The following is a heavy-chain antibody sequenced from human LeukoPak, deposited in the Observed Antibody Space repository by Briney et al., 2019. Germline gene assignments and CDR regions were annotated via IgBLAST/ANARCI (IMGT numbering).Heavy chain of an antibody. D-gene: IGHD2-21*02. J-gene: IGHJ5*02. CDR2: IPFVGSNK. CDR3: ARNGLAYCGGDCYTSWWFDP. V-gene: IGHV3-30*04. Sequence: PGGSLRPSCEASGFTLSSYAMHWVRQAPGKGLGWVAVIPFVGSNKYYADSVKGRFTISRDNSKNTLYLQMNSLRAEDTAVYYCARNGLAYCGGDCYTSWWFDPWGQGTLVTVSS. CDR1: GFTLSSYA.